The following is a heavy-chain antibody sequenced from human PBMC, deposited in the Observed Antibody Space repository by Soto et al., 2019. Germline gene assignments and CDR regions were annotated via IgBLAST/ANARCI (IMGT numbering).Heavy chain of an antibody. V-gene: IGHV3-23*01. CDR3: AKDRLSGSYHRYFDS. CDR2: ISGRDEST. D-gene: IGHD1-26*01. J-gene: IGHJ4*02. Sequence: GGSLRLSCAASGFTFSTYAMSWVLQAPGKGLEWVTAISGRDESTYYADSVKGRFTVSRDNSKNTLYLQMSSLRAEDTAVYYCAKDRLSGSYHRYFDSWGQGTLVTVSS. CDR1: GFTFSTYA.